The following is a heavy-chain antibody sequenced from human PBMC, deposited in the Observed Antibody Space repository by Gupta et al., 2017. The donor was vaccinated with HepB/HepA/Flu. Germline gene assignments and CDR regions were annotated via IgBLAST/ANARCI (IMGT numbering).Heavy chain of an antibody. V-gene: IGHV3-33*01. D-gene: IGHD2/OR15-2a*01. CDR3: ARLYCNSGTCNTENNWFDP. CDR1: GVIFSNYG. CDR2: IWYDGSEK. J-gene: IGHJ5*02. Sequence: QVQLVESGGGVVQPGRSLRLSCAASGVIFSNYGMNWVRPAPGKGLEWVAIIWYDGSEKYYADSVKGRFTISRDNSKNTVYLQMNSLRAEDTAVYYCARLYCNSGTCNTENNWFDPWGQGTLVTVSS.